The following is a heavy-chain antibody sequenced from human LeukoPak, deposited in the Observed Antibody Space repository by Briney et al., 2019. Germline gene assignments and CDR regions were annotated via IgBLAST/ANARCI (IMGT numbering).Heavy chain of an antibody. D-gene: IGHD3-22*01. CDR2: IYYSGST. J-gene: IGHJ4*02. CDR3: ARVSYYDSSGYSHFDY. Sequence: SETLSLTCTVSGGSISSYYWSWIRQPPGKGLEWIGYIYYSGSTNYNPSLKSRVTISVDTSKNQFSLKLSSVTAADTAVYYCARVSYYDSSGYSHFDYWGQGTLVTVSS. CDR1: GGSISSYY. V-gene: IGHV4-59*01.